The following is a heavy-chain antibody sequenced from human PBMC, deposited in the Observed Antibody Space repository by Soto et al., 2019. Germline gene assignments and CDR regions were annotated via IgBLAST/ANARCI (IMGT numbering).Heavy chain of an antibody. CDR3: ARDRWGSYSFDS. V-gene: IGHV1-69*01. Sequence: QVQLVQSGAEVKKPGSSVKVSCKASGGVFRNYAINWVRQAPGQGLEWMGGIIPVFGTADYPQKFQGRVTITADEPTTTAYMELPSLKTDDTAVYFCARDRWGSYSFDSWGQGTLVTVAS. CDR1: GGVFRNYA. D-gene: IGHD1-26*01. J-gene: IGHJ5*01. CDR2: IIPVFGTA.